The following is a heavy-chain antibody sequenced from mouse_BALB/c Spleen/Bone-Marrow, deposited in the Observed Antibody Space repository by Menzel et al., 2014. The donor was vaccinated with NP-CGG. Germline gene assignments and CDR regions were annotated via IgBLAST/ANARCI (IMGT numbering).Heavy chain of an antibody. V-gene: IGHV2-2*02. CDR1: GFSLTSYG. CDR3: ARMDRSSYAMDY. J-gene: IGHJ4*01. D-gene: IGHD2-14*01. Sequence: QVQLQQSGPGLVQPSQSLFITCTVSGFSLTSYGVHWVRQSPGKGLEWLGVIWSGGSTDYNAAFKSRLSISKDNSKSQVFFKMNSLQPNDTAIYYRARMDRSSYAMDYWGQGTSVTVSS. CDR2: IWSGGST.